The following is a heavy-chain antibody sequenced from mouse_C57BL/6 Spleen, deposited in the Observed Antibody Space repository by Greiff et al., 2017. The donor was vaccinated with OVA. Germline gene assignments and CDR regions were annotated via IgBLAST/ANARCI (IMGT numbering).Heavy chain of an antibody. D-gene: IGHD1-1*01. CDR3: ARSYYGSSFWYFDV. J-gene: IGHJ1*03. CDR2: IDPSDSYN. Sequence: VKLQQPGAELVMPGASVKLSCKASGYTFTSYWMHWVKPRPGQGLEWIGEIDPSDSYNKYNKKFKGQSTLTVDNSSSTAYMKLSSLTSEDSSVYYCARSYYGSSFWYFDVWGTGTTVTVSS. V-gene: IGHV1-69*01. CDR1: GYTFTSYW.